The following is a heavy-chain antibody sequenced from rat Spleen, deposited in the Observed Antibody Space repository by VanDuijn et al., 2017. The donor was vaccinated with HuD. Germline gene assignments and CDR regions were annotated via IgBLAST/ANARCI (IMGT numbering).Heavy chain of an antibody. J-gene: IGHJ2*01. Sequence: EVQLVESGGGLVQPGGSLKLSCVASGFTFSNYGMAWVRQAPTKGLEWVATISYDGTSTFYRDSVRARFTISRDNAKNTLYLQVDSLKSEDTATYYCVKDRGEYNNLFDYWGQGVMVTVSS. D-gene: IGHD1-10*01. CDR2: ISYDGTST. V-gene: IGHV5-29*01. CDR1: GFTFSNYG. CDR3: VKDRGEYNNLFDY.